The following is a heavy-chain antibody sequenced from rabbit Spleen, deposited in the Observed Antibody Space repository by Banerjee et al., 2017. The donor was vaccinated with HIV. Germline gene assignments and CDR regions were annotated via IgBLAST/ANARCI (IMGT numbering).Heavy chain of an antibody. CDR3: ARDTSSSFSSYGMDL. CDR1: GVSFSGSSY. Sequence: QEQLEESGGDLVKPGASLTLTCIASGVSFSGSSYMCWVRQAPGKGLEWIACIDAGSSGFTYFASWAKGRFTISRTSSTTVTLQMTSLTAADTAIYFCARDTSSSFSSYGMDLWGQETLVTVS. D-gene: IGHD1-1*01. V-gene: IGHV1S45*01. J-gene: IGHJ6*01. CDR2: IDAGSSGFT.